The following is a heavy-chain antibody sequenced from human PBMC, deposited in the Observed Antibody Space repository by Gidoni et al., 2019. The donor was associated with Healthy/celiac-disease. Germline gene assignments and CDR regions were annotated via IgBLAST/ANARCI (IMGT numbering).Heavy chain of an antibody. J-gene: IGHJ4*02. Sequence: EVQLLESGGGLVQPGGSLRLSCAASGFTFSSYAMSWVRQAPGKWLEWVSAISGSGGSTYYADSVKGRFTISRDNSKNTLYLQMNSLRAEDTAVYYCAKGYYYDSSGYVGYWGQGTLVTVSS. D-gene: IGHD3-22*01. V-gene: IGHV3-23*01. CDR2: ISGSGGST. CDR3: AKGYYYDSSGYVGY. CDR1: GFTFSSYA.